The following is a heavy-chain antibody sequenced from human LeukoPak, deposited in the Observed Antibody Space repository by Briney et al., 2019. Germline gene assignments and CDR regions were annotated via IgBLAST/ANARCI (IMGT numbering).Heavy chain of an antibody. Sequence: SETLSLTCTVSGGSISSYYWSWIRQPPGKGLEWIGCIYYSGSTNYNPSLKSRVTISVDTSKNQFSLKLSSVTAADTAVYYCARARGYSGYGIYYYYGMDVWGQGTTVTVSS. CDR2: IYYSGST. V-gene: IGHV4-59*01. CDR3: ARARGYSGYGIYYYYGMDV. J-gene: IGHJ6*02. D-gene: IGHD5-12*01. CDR1: GGSISSYY.